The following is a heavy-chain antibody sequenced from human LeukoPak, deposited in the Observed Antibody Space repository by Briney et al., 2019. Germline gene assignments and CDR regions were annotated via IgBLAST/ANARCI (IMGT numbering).Heavy chain of an antibody. Sequence: PGGSLRLSCAASGFTFSSYGMHWVRQAPGKGLEWVAFIRYDGSNKYYADSVKGRFTISRDNSKNTLYLQINSLRAEDTAVYYCAKDPSGDYVGALDFWGQGTMVSVSS. CDR2: IRYDGSNK. CDR1: GFTFSSYG. J-gene: IGHJ3*01. D-gene: IGHD4-17*01. CDR3: AKDPSGDYVGALDF. V-gene: IGHV3-30*02.